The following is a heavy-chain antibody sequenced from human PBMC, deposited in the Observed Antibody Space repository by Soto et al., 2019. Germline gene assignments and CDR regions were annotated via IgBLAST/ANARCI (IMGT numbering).Heavy chain of an antibody. D-gene: IGHD3-3*01. Sequence: QVQLVESGGRGVQPGGSLRLSCAAPGSIFNRYAIHWARQTPAKGLEWVAVISKDGSVQYYADSVRGRFIISRDKSKDTVYLEMNSLRAEDTAVFYCARSRSGAVPDSFGYWGQGTLVTVSS. CDR1: GSIFNRYA. J-gene: IGHJ4*02. CDR2: ISKDGSVQ. CDR3: ARSRSGAVPDSFGY. V-gene: IGHV3-30-3*01.